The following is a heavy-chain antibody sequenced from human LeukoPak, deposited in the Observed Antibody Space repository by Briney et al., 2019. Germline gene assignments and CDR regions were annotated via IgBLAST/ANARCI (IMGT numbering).Heavy chain of an antibody. D-gene: IGHD3-22*01. J-gene: IGHJ6*02. CDR2: ISGSGGST. CDR3: AKTRDYYDSSGYAPYYYYYGMDV. V-gene: IGHV3-23*01. CDR1: GFTFSSYA. Sequence: GGSLRLSCAASGFTFSSYAMSWVRQAPGKGLEWVSAISGSGGSTYYADSVKGRFTISRDNSKNTLYLQMNSLRAEDTAVYYCAKTRDYYDSSGYAPYYYYYGMDVWGQGTTVTVSS.